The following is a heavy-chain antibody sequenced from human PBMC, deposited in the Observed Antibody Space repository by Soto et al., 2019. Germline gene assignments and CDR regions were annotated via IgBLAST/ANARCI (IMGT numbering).Heavy chain of an antibody. CDR2: IYYSGST. Sequence: SETLSLTCTVSGGSISSYYWSWIRQPPGKGLEWIGYIYYSGSTNYNPSLKSRLTITKDTSKNQVVLTMTNMDPVDTATYYCAHRSLPRPPYHWGQGTLVTVSS. CDR1: GGSISSYY. CDR3: AHRSLPRPPYH. J-gene: IGHJ5*02. V-gene: IGHV4-59*01.